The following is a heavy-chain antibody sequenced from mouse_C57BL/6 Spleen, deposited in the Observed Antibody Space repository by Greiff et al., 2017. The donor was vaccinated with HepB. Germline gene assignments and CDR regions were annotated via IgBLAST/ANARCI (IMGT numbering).Heavy chain of an antibody. CDR2: IYPGSGST. J-gene: IGHJ2*01. CDR1: GYTFTSYW. Sequence: VQLQQPGAELVKPGASVKMSCKASGYTFTSYWITWVKQRPGQGLEWIGDIYPGSGSTNYNEKFKSKATLTVDTSSSTAYMQRSSLTSEDSAVYYCARDITTVVATDFDYWGQGTTLTVSS. D-gene: IGHD1-1*01. CDR3: ARDITTVVATDFDY. V-gene: IGHV1-55*01.